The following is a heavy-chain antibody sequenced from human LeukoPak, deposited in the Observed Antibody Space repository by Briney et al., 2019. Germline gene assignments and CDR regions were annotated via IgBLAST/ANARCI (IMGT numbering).Heavy chain of an antibody. J-gene: IGHJ5*02. V-gene: IGHV1-18*01. Sequence: ASVKVSCKASGYTFTSYGISWVRQAPGQGLEWMGWISAYNGNTNYAQKLQGRVTMTTDTSTSTAYMELRSLRSDDTAVYYCDWRGLPSVLLWFGESWGQGTLVTVSS. CDR2: ISAYNGNT. CDR1: GYTFTSYG. CDR3: DWRGLPSVLLWFGES. D-gene: IGHD3-10*01.